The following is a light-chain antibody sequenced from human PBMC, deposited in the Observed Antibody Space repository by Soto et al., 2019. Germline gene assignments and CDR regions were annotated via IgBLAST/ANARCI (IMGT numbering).Light chain of an antibody. J-gene: IGKJ4*01. CDR2: GAS. V-gene: IGKV1-39*01. Sequence: EIQITQSPSALSASVGDRVTITCRASQSISIYLNWYQLKPWKAPKLLMYGASYLKSGVPTRFSGSGSGTDFTLTTSSLQPADFAIYYCQQTYTTTEITFGGGTKVDIK. CDR1: QSISIY. CDR3: QQTYTTTEIT.